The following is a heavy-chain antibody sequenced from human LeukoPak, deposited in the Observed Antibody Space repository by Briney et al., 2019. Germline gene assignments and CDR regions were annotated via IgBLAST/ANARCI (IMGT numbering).Heavy chain of an antibody. D-gene: IGHD2-21*01. V-gene: IGHV4-4*02. CDR2: IYHSGST. Sequence: SETLSLTCAVSGGSFSSSNWWRWVRQPPGKGPEWIGEIYHSGSTNYNPSLKSRVTISVDNSKNQFSLKLSSVTAADTAVYYCARAPIVVELNAFDIWGQGTMVTVSS. J-gene: IGHJ3*02. CDR3: ARAPIVVELNAFDI. CDR1: GGSFSSSNW.